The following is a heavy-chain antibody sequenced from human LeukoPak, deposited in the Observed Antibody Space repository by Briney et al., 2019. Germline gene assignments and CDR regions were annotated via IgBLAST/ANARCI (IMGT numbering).Heavy chain of an antibody. CDR2: ISGSGGST. D-gene: IGHD4-17*01. V-gene: IGHV3-23*01. Sequence: PGGSLRLSCAASGFTFSSYAMSWVRQAPGKGLEWVSAISGSGGSTYYADSVKGRFTISRDNSKNTLYLQMHSLRGDDTAVYYCARDALPQTAVTTWDYFDYWGQGTLVTVSS. CDR1: GFTFSSYA. CDR3: ARDALPQTAVTTWDYFDY. J-gene: IGHJ4*02.